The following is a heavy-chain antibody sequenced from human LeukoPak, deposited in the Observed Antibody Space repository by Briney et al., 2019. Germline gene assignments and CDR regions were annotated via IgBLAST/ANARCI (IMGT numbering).Heavy chain of an antibody. J-gene: IGHJ3*02. Sequence: SEILSLTCTVSGGSISSYYWSWIRQPAGKGPEWIGRIYTSGSTNYNPSLKSRVTMSVDTSKNQFSLKLSSVTAADTAVYYCARDWRHYYGSGSYNYGQFDIWGQGTMVTVSS. D-gene: IGHD3-10*01. CDR3: ARDWRHYYGSGSYNYGQFDI. CDR1: GGSISSYY. V-gene: IGHV4-4*07. CDR2: IYTSGST.